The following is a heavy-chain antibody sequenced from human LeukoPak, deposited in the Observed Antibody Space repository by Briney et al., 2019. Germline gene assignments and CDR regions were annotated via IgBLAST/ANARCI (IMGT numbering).Heavy chain of an antibody. D-gene: IGHD1-1*01. CDR3: AKAGSDDLDY. Sequence: PGRSLRLSCAASGFTFSSYGMHWVRQAPGKGLEWVAVISYDGSNKYYADSVKGRFTISRDNSKNTLYLQMNSLRAEDTAVYYCAKAGSDDLDYWGQGTLVTVS. CDR2: ISYDGSNK. J-gene: IGHJ4*02. V-gene: IGHV3-30*18. CDR1: GFTFSSYG.